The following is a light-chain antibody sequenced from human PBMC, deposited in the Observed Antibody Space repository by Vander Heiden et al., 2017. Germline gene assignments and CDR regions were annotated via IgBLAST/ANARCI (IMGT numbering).Light chain of an antibody. J-gene: IGLJ2*01. Sequence: SSELTQDPALSVALGQTVRTTCQGDSLRSYYASWYQQKPGQAPVLVIYGKNNRPSGIPDRFSGSSSGNTASLTITGAQAEDEADYYCNSRDSSGNHVVFGGGTKLTVL. CDR2: GKN. CDR1: SLRSYY. CDR3: NSRDSSGNHVV. V-gene: IGLV3-19*01.